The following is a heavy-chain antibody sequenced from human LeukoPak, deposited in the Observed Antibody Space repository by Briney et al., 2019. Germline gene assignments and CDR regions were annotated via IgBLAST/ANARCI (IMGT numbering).Heavy chain of an antibody. CDR3: ARGGITYCGGDCYSWYYYYYMDV. CDR2: IYYSGST. V-gene: IGHV4-39*01. CDR1: GGSISSSSYY. D-gene: IGHD2-21*01. Sequence: PSETLSLTCTVSGGSISSSSYYWGWIRQPPGKGLEWIGSIYYSGSTYYSPSLKSRVTISVDTSKSQFSLKLSSVTAADTAVYYCARGGITYCGGDCYSWYYYYYMDVWGKGTTVTVSS. J-gene: IGHJ6*03.